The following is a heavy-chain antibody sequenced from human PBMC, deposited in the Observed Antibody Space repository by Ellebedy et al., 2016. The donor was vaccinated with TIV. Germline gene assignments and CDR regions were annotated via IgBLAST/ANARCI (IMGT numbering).Heavy chain of an antibody. Sequence: GESLKISCAASGFTFSDHYMSWIRQAPGKGLECISYITSSGTYTNYADSMKGRFTISRDNTKKSLYLQINSLRAEDTAMYYCARDLAPVTFWGQGNLVTVSS. J-gene: IGHJ4*02. CDR1: GFTFSDHY. CDR2: ITSSGTYT. D-gene: IGHD2-21*02. CDR3: ARDLAPVTF. V-gene: IGHV3-11*05.